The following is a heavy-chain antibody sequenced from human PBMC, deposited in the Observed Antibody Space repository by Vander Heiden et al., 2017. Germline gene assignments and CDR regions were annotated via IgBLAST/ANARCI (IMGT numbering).Heavy chain of an antibody. D-gene: IGHD3-3*01. CDR3: ARGHPIWSGYFVSPPLYYYYGMDV. CDR2: IYSGGST. J-gene: IGHJ6*02. CDR1: GFTVSSNY. V-gene: IGHV3-53*01. Sequence: EVQLVESGGGLIQPGGSLRLSCAASGFTVSSNYMSWVRQAPGKGLEWVSVIYSGGSTYYADSVKGRFTISRDNSKNTLYLQMNSLRAEDTAVYYCARGHPIWSGYFVSPPLYYYYGMDVWGQGTTVTVSS.